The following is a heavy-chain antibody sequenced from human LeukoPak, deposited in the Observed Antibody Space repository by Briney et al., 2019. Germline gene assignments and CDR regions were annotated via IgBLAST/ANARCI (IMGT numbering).Heavy chain of an antibody. CDR2: ISSSSSTI. J-gene: IGHJ4*02. Sequence: GGSLRLSCAASGFTFSSYSMNWVRQAPGKGLEWVSYISSSSSTIYYADSVKGRFTISRDNAKNSLYLQMNSLSDEDTAVYYCARSFSYYYDSSGQFDYWGQGTLVTVSS. D-gene: IGHD3-22*01. CDR1: GFTFSSYS. V-gene: IGHV3-48*02. CDR3: ARSFSYYYDSSGQFDY.